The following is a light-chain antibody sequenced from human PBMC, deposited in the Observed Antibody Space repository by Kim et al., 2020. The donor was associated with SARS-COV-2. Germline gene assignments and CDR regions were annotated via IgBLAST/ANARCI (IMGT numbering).Light chain of an antibody. V-gene: IGLV2-14*03. J-gene: IGLJ2*01. CDR1: SSDVGGYNY. Sequence: QSALTQPASVSGSPGQSITISCTGTSSDVGGYNYVSWYQQHPGKVPKLMISDVSNRPSGVSDRFSGSKSGNTASLTISGRQAEDEADYYCSSYGSGSTVVFGGGTQLTVL. CDR3: SSYGSGSTVV. CDR2: DVS.